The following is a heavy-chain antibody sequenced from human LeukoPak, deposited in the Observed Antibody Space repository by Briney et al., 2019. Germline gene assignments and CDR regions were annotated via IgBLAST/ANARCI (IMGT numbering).Heavy chain of an antibody. V-gene: IGHV5-51*01. J-gene: IGHJ4*02. CDR3: ARPGRGALFEY. CDR2: IYPSDSDA. Sequence: GESLKISCKVSGYRFSDYWIGWVRQMPGKGLEWMGIIYPSDSDAKYSPSLQGHVSISADKSITTAYLQRSSLKASDTAMYYCARPGRGALFEYWGQGTLVTVSS. CDR1: GYRFSDYW. D-gene: IGHD3-10*01.